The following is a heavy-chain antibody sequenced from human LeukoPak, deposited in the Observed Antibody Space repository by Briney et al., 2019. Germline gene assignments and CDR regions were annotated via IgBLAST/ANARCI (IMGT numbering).Heavy chain of an antibody. CDR3: ARASVQLERPRHFDY. CDR1: GFTFSSYS. V-gene: IGHV3-21*01. J-gene: IGHJ4*02. D-gene: IGHD1-1*01. CDR2: ISSSSSYI. Sequence: GGSLRLSCAASGFTFSSYSMNWVRQAPGKGLEWVSSISSSSSYIYYADSVKGRFTITRDNAKNSLYLQMNSLRAEDTAVYYCARASVQLERPRHFDYWGQGTLVTVSS.